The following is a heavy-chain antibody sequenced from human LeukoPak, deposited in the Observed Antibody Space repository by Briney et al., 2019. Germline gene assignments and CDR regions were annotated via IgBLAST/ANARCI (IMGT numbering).Heavy chain of an antibody. D-gene: IGHD4-23*01. V-gene: IGHV3-74*01. Sequence: GGSLRLSCAASGLTFSSHWMHWVRQAPGKGLVWVSRITNDGSSTTYADSVKGRFTISRDNAKNMLYLQVNSLRAEDTAVYYCARIFGGNPRASGFDPWGQGTLVTVSS. J-gene: IGHJ5*02. CDR2: ITNDGSST. CDR3: ARIFGGNPRASGFDP. CDR1: GLTFSSHW.